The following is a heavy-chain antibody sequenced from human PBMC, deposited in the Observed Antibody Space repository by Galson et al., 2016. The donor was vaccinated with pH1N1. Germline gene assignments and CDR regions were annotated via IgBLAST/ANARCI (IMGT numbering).Heavy chain of an antibody. D-gene: IGHD4-17*01. CDR1: GYRFPSSW. V-gene: IGHV5-51*01. CDR2: IYLGGSLI. CDR3: VRQNDYGDYRGDAFDS. Sequence: QSGAEVKKPGESLKISCKGSGYRFPSSWNGWVRQMPGKGLEWMGIIYLGGSLIRYRPSFQGQVTISADKSVNIVYLEWVSLKASDTAMYYCVRQNDYGDYRGDAFDSWGQGTMVTVSS. J-gene: IGHJ3*02.